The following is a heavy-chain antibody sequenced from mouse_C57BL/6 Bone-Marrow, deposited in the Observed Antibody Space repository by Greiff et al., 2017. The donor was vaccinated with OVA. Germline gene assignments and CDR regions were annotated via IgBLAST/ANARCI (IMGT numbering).Heavy chain of an antibody. Sequence: DVKLVESEGGLVQPGSSMKLSCTASGFTFSDYYMAWVRQVPEKGLEWVANINYDGSSTYYLDSLKSRFIISRDNAKNILYLQMSSLKSEDTATYYCARATGTGAFDYWGQGTTLTVSS. CDR3: ARATGTGAFDY. D-gene: IGHD4-1*01. J-gene: IGHJ2*01. CDR2: INYDGSST. V-gene: IGHV5-16*01. CDR1: GFTFSDYY.